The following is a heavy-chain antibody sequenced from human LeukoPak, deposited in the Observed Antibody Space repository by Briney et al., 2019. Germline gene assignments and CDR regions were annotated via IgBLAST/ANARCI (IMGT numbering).Heavy chain of an antibody. CDR3: ARLYYDILTGYYTIDY. Sequence: EASVKVSCKASGYTFTSYAMHWVRQAPGQRLEWMGWISAYNGNTNYAQKPQGRVTMTTDTSTSTAYMELRSLRSDDTAVYYCARLYYDILTGYYTIDYWGQGTLVTVSS. CDR1: GYTFTSYA. J-gene: IGHJ4*02. CDR2: ISAYNGNT. D-gene: IGHD3-9*01. V-gene: IGHV1-18*01.